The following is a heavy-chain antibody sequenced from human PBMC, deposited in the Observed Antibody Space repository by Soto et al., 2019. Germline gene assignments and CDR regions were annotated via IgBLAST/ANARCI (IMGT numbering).Heavy chain of an antibody. Sequence: GGSLRLSCAASEFTFSTYAMSWVRQAPGKGLEWVSAISGSGGSTYYAYSVKGRFTISRDTSKNTLYLQMNSLRAEDTALYYCAKSYSSNWYDYFDYWGQGTLVTVSS. CDR2: ISGSGGST. CDR1: EFTFSTYA. V-gene: IGHV3-23*01. J-gene: IGHJ4*02. D-gene: IGHD6-13*01. CDR3: AKSYSSNWYDYFDY.